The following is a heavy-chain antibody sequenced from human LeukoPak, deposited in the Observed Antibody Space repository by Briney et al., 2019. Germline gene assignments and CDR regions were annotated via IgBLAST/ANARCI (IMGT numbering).Heavy chain of an antibody. D-gene: IGHD3-10*01. J-gene: IGHJ4*02. CDR2: ISYDGSDK. CDR3: AKGRSTGWFGEWLDH. CDR1: GFTLSSYG. V-gene: IGHV3-30*18. Sequence: PGRSLRLSCAASGFTLSSYGMHWVRQAPGKRLEWVADISYDGSDKYYADSVKGRFTISRDNSKNTPYLQMNSLRAEDTAVYYCAKGRSTGWFGEWLDHWGQGTLVTVSS.